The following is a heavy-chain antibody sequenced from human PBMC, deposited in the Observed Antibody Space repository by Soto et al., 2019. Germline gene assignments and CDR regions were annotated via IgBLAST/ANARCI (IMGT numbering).Heavy chain of an antibody. V-gene: IGHV1-69*13. J-gene: IGHJ4*02. CDR1: GGTFSSYS. D-gene: IGHD4-17*01. Sequence: EAAVEVSCKPSGGTFSSYSISWVGQAPGRGLEWMGGIIPIFGTANYAQKFQGRVTITADESTSTAYMELSSLRSEDTAVYYCARDGSDYGDPSYFDYWGQGTLVTVSS. CDR3: ARDGSDYGDPSYFDY. CDR2: IIPIFGTA.